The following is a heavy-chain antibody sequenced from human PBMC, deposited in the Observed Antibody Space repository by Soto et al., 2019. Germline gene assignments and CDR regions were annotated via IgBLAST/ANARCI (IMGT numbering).Heavy chain of an antibody. CDR2: ISGSGGST. J-gene: IGHJ6*01. CDR1: GFTFSSYA. D-gene: IGHD2-21*01. Sequence: GGSLRLSCAASGFTFSSYAMSWVRQAPGKGLEWVSAISGSGGSTYYADSVKGRFTISRDNSKNTLYLQMNSLRAEDTAVYYCATDWVKYCYHGMDDWRQGXTVTVSS. V-gene: IGHV3-23*01. CDR3: ATDWVKYCYHGMDD.